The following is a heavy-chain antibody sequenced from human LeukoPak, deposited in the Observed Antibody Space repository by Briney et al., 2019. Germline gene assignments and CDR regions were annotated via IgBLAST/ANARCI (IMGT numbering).Heavy chain of an antibody. Sequence: ASVKVSCKASGGTFSSYGISWARQAPGQGLEWMGGIIPIFGTANYAQKFQGRVTITADESTSTAYMELSSLRSEDTAVYYCARLDEYSSSSRYYGMDVWGQGTTVTVSS. V-gene: IGHV1-69*13. J-gene: IGHJ6*02. D-gene: IGHD6-6*01. CDR3: ARLDEYSSSSRYYGMDV. CDR2: IIPIFGTA. CDR1: GGTFSSYG.